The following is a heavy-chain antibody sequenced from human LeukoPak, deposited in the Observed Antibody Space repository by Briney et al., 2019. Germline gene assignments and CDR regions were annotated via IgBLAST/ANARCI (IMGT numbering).Heavy chain of an antibody. CDR2: IWYDGSNK. CDR3: ARDGSLRGYDSSGYYEN. CDR1: GFTFSSYG. D-gene: IGHD3-22*01. J-gene: IGHJ4*02. Sequence: AGGSLRLSCAASGFTFSSYGMHWVRQARGKGLEWVAVIWYDGSNKYYADSVKGRFTISRDNFKNTLYLQMNSLRAEDTAVYYCARDGSLRGYDSSGYYENWGQGTLVTVSS. V-gene: IGHV3-33*01.